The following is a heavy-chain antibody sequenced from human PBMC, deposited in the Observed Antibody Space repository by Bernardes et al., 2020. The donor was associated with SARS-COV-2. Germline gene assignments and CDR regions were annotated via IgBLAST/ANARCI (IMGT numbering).Heavy chain of an antibody. J-gene: IGHJ4*02. CDR3: ARDHGSGWPKEDFYDY. CDR2: INPNNGGT. D-gene: IGHD6-19*01. CDR1: GYSFTGYY. Sequence: ASVKVSCMASGYSFTGYYIHWVRQAPGQGLEWMGWINPNNGGTNYAQKFQVRVTMTRDTSISTAYMELRGLISDDTAVYYCARDHGSGWPKEDFYDYWGQGTLVTVSS. V-gene: IGHV1-2*02.